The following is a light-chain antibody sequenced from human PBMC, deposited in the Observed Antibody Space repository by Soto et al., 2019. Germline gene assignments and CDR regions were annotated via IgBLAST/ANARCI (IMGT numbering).Light chain of an antibody. CDR2: GAS. Sequence: EIVMTQSPATLSVSPGERATLSCRARQSVGSNLAWYQQKPGQAPRLLIYGASTRAAAIPARFSGSGSGTDFTLIISSLQSEDSAVYFCQQYNTRWTFGPGTKVDIK. CDR3: QQYNTRWT. CDR1: QSVGSN. J-gene: IGKJ1*01. V-gene: IGKV3-15*01.